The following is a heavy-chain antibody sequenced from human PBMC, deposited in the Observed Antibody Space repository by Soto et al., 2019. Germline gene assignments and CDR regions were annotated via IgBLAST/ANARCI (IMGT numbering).Heavy chain of an antibody. Sequence: EVQLVESGGGLVQPGGSLSLSCAASGFTFSSYWMHWVRQAPGKGLVWVSRINSDGSSTSYAESVKGRFTISRDNAKNTLYLQMNSLRAEDTAVYYCARGGSLNWYFDLWGRGTLVTVSS. CDR3: ARGGSLNWYFDL. CDR1: GFTFSSYW. CDR2: INSDGSST. J-gene: IGHJ2*01. D-gene: IGHD1-26*01. V-gene: IGHV3-74*01.